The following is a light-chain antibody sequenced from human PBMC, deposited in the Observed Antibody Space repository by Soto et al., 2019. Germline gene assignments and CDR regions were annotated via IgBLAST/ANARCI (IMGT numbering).Light chain of an antibody. CDR1: QSVSSSY. CDR2: GAS. CDR3: QQYGSSPWK. V-gene: IGKV3-20*01. J-gene: IGKJ1*01. Sequence: EIVLTQSPGTLSLSPGERATLSCRASQSVSSSYLGWYQQKPGQPPRLLIYGASSRATGIPDRFSCSGSGTDFTLTISRLEPEDFAVYYCQQYGSSPWKFGQGTKVEIK.